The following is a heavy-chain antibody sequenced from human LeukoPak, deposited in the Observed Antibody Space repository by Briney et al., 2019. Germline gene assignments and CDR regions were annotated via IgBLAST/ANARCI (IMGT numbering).Heavy chain of an antibody. CDR3: ARRRCSGTSCYRQKYYFDY. CDR2: INHSGST. CDR1: GGSFSGYY. D-gene: IGHD2-2*02. Sequence: SETLSLTCAVYGGSFSGYYWNWIRQPPGKGLEWIGEINHSGSTNYNPSLKSRVTISVDTSKNQFSLKLSSVTAADTSVYYCARRRCSGTSCYRQKYYFDYWGQGTLVTVSS. V-gene: IGHV4-34*01. J-gene: IGHJ4*02.